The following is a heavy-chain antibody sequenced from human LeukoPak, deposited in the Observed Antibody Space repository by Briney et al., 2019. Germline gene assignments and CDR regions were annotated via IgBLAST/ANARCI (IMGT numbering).Heavy chain of an antibody. J-gene: IGHJ4*02. CDR1: GFTFGSHA. Sequence: GGSLRLSCEASGFTFGSHAMYWVRQAPGKGLEWVAGICGGSPHYADSVKGRLTISRDNSRNTVYLQINSLRAEDTAVYYCGKTTVGYSSGQKPAWPVDYWGQGTLVTASS. CDR2: ICGGSP. CDR3: GKTTVGYSSGQKPAWPVDY. V-gene: IGHV3-23*01. D-gene: IGHD5-18*01.